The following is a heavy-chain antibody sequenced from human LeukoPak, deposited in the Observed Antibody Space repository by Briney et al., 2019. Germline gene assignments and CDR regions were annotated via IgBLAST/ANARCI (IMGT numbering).Heavy chain of an antibody. CDR1: GFTFSPYS. D-gene: IGHD3-9*01. CDR3: AKASLRYFDWFSDS. V-gene: IGHV3-48*02. CDR2: ISSSSSTI. J-gene: IGHJ4*02. Sequence: GGSLRLSCAASGFTFSPYSMNWVRQAPGKGLEWVSYISSSSSTIYYADSVKGRFTISRDNAKNSLYLQMNSLRDEDTAVYSCAKASLRYFDWFSDSWGQGTLVTVSS.